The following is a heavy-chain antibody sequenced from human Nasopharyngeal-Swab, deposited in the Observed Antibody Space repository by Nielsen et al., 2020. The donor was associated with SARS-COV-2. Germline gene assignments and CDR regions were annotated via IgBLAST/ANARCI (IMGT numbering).Heavy chain of an antibody. Sequence: GESLKISCTASGFIFNNYGMHWVRQAPGKGLEWVAVISYEGSKKYYAESVEGRFTISRDYSKTTLYLQMNSLRPEDTAMYYCAKANVLFWFGQFKNDGFDIWGQGTMVAVSS. CDR1: GFIFNNYG. D-gene: IGHD3-10*01. CDR2: ISYEGSKK. V-gene: IGHV3-30*18. CDR3: AKANVLFWFGQFKNDGFDI. J-gene: IGHJ3*02.